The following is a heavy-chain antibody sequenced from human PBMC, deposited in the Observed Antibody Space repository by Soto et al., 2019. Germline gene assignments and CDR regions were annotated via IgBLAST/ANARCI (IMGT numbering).Heavy chain of an antibody. D-gene: IGHD3-3*01. V-gene: IGHV4-34*01. Sequence: SETLSLTCAVYGGSFSGYYWSWIRQPPGKGLEWIGEINHSGSTNYNPSLKSRVTISVDTSKNQFSLKLSSVTAADTAVYYCARGGPITIFGVVIIPWGYYYGMDVWGQGTTVTVS. J-gene: IGHJ6*02. CDR1: GGSFSGYY. CDR3: ARGGPITIFGVVIIPWGYYYGMDV. CDR2: INHSGST.